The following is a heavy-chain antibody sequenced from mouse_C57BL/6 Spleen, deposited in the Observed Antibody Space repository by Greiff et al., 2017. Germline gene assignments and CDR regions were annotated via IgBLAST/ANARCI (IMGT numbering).Heavy chain of an antibody. J-gene: IGHJ4*01. D-gene: IGHD1-1*01. CDR2: IDPNSGGP. CDR3: ARRLTTLVARDAMDY. V-gene: IGHV1-72*01. Sequence: QVHVKQPGAELVKPGASVKLSCKASGYTFTSYWMHWVKQRPGLGLEWIGRIDPNSGGPKYNEKFKSKATLTVDKPSSRAYMQLSSLTSEDSAVYYCARRLTTLVARDAMDYGGHGTSVTV. CDR1: GYTFTSYW.